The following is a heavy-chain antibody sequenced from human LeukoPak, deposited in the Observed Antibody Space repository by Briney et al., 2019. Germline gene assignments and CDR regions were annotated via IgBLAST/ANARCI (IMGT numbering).Heavy chain of an antibody. J-gene: IGHJ6*03. V-gene: IGHV4-59*12. Sequence: SETLSLTCTVSGGSISSYYWSWIRQPPGKGLEWIGYIYYSGSTNYNPSLKSRVTISVDTSKNQFSLKLSSVTAADTAVYYCARAGYCSGGSCYSAPAYYYYMDVWGKGTTVTVSS. D-gene: IGHD2-15*01. CDR2: IYYSGST. CDR1: GGSISSYY. CDR3: ARAGYCSGGSCYSAPAYYYYMDV.